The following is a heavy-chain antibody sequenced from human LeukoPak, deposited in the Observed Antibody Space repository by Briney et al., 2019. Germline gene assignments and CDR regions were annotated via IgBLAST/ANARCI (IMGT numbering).Heavy chain of an antibody. Sequence: PSQTLSLTCAVSGGSISSGGYSWSWIRQPPGKGLEWIGYIYHSGSTYYNPSLKSRVTISVDTSKNQFSLKLSSVTAADTAVYYCARPFGEDDAFDIWGQGTMVTVSS. CDR1: GGSISSGGYS. CDR3: ARPFGEDDAFDI. J-gene: IGHJ3*02. CDR2: IYHSGST. V-gene: IGHV4-30-2*01. D-gene: IGHD3-10*01.